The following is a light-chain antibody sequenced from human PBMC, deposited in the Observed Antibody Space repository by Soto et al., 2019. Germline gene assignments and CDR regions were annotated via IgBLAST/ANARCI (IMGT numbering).Light chain of an antibody. Sequence: EIVMTQSPATLSVSPGERATLSCRASQSVSSNLAWYQQKPCQAPRLLIYGASPRATGIPARFSGSGSGTDFTLTISSLQSEDFAVYYCQQYNNWPWTFGQGTKVEIK. CDR2: GAS. CDR3: QQYNNWPWT. V-gene: IGKV3-15*01. J-gene: IGKJ1*01. CDR1: QSVSSN.